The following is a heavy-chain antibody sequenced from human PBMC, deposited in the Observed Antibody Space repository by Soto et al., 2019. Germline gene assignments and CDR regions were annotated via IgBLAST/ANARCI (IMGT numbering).Heavy chain of an antibody. Sequence: GGSLRLSCAASGFTFSSYDMHWVRQATGKGLEWVSAIGTAGDTYYPGSVKGRFTISRENAKNSLYLQMNSLRAEDTAVYYCARGGTYDILTGYSPFDYWGQGTLVTVSS. CDR2: IGTAGDT. J-gene: IGHJ4*02. CDR3: ARGGTYDILTGYSPFDY. V-gene: IGHV3-13*01. CDR1: GFTFSSYD. D-gene: IGHD3-9*01.